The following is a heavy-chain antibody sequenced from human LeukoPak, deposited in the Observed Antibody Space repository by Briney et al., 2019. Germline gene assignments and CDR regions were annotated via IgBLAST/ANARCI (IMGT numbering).Heavy chain of an antibody. D-gene: IGHD3-22*01. J-gene: IGHJ4*02. CDR1: GFTFSDYY. CDR3: AREWSRYYDSSGYYSRRGLFDY. Sequence: GGSLRLSCAASGFTFSDYYMSWIRQAPGKGLEWVSYISSSGSTIYYADSVKGRFTISRDNAKNSLYLQMNSLRAEDTAVYYCAREWSRYYDSSGYYSRRGLFDYWGQGTLVTVSS. CDR2: ISSSGSTI. V-gene: IGHV3-11*04.